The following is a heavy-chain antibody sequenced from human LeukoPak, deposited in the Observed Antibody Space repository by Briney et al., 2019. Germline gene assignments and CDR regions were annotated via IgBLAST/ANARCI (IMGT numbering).Heavy chain of an antibody. Sequence: PSQTLSLTCTVSGASISSGDYYWSWVRQPPGKGLEWIGYIYNNGRTYYNPSLKSRVTISVDTSKNLFSLKVSSVTAADAAVYYCARGRSSSWSSFDYWGQGTLVTVSS. V-gene: IGHV4-30-4*01. J-gene: IGHJ4*02. D-gene: IGHD6-13*01. CDR2: IYNNGRT. CDR1: GASISSGDYY. CDR3: ARGRSSSWSSFDY.